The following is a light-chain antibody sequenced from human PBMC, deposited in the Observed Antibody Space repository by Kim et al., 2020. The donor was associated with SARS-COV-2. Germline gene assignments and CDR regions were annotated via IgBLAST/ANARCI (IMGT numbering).Light chain of an antibody. J-gene: IGLJ3*02. Sequence: GRAVTISCTRSSGSIANTYVQWYQQRPGSSPAIVIYEDNQRPSGVPDRFSGSIDSSSNSASLSISGLKTEDEADYYCQSYDSNNWVFGGGTQLTVL. V-gene: IGLV6-57*01. CDR3: QSYDSNNWV. CDR2: EDN. CDR1: SGSIANTY.